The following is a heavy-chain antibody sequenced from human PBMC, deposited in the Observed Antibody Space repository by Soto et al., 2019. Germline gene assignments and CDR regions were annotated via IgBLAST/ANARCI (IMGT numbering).Heavy chain of an antibody. CDR1: GGTFSSYA. J-gene: IGHJ6*02. Sequence: SVKVSCKASGGTFSSYAISWVRQAPGQGLEWMGGIIPIFGTANYAQKFQGRVTITADESTSTAYMELSSLRSEDTAVYYCAREGEMATGPNYYYYGMDVRGQGTTVTVSS. CDR2: IIPIFGTA. V-gene: IGHV1-69*13. D-gene: IGHD5-12*01. CDR3: AREGEMATGPNYYYYGMDV.